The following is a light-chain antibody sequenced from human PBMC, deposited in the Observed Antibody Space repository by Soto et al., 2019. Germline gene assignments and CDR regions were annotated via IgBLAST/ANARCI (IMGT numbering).Light chain of an antibody. J-gene: IGKJ5*01. CDR1: QSVSSY. Sequence: SPGERATLSCRASQSVSSYLAWYQQKPGQAPRLLIYDASNRATGIPARFSGSGSGTDFTLTISSLEPEDFAVYYCQQRSNWITFGQGTRLEIK. CDR2: DAS. V-gene: IGKV3-11*01. CDR3: QQRSNWIT.